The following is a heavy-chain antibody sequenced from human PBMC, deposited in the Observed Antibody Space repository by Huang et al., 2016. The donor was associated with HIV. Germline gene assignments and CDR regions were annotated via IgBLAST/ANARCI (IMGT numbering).Heavy chain of an antibody. CDR1: GYRFRSNW. CDR3: ARLIGSPSFYYGLDV. V-gene: IGHV5-51*01. Sequence: EVQLVQSGAEVKKPGESLKISCKGSGYRFRSNWIGWVRQMPGKGLEWMGIIYTGDSDTRYSPSFQGQVTISADKSINTAYLQWSSLKASDTAMYYCARLIGSPSFYYGLDVRGQGTTVTVSS. J-gene: IGHJ6*02. CDR2: IYTGDSDT. D-gene: IGHD3-10*01.